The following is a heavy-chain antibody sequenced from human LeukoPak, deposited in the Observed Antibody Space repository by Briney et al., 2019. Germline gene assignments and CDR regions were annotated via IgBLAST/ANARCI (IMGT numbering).Heavy chain of an antibody. CDR3: AKNGGFYGSGRRGFDY. J-gene: IGHJ4*02. V-gene: IGHV7-4-1*02. CDR2: INTNTGNP. CDR1: GYTFTSYA. Sequence: ASVKVSCKASGYTFTSYAMNWVRQAPGQGLEWMGWINTNTGNPTYAQGFTGRFVFSLDTSVSTAYLQISSLKAEDTAVYYCAKNGGFYGSGRRGFDYWGQGTLVTVSS. D-gene: IGHD3-10*01.